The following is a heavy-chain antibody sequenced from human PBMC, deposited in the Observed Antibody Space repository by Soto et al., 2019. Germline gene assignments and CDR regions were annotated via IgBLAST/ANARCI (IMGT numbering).Heavy chain of an antibody. D-gene: IGHD5-12*01. V-gene: IGHV3-7*03. CDR3: VYSSGYEIFDY. CDR1: GFTFSSYW. J-gene: IGHJ4*02. CDR2: IKQDGSEK. Sequence: GGSLRLSCAASGFTFSSYWMSWVRQAPGKGLEWVANIKQDGSEKYYVDSLKSRLTITKDTSKNQVVLTMTNMDPVDTATYYCVYSSGYEIFDYWGQGTLVTVSS.